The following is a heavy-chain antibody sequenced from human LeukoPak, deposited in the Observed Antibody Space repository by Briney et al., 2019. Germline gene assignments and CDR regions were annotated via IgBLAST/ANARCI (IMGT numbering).Heavy chain of an antibody. Sequence: SSETLSLTCSVSGGSLSNYYWNWIRQPPGKRLEWIGSMYYGGSTNYNPSLKSRVTISVDTSENQFSLKVSSVTAADTAVYYCARHRGSSWYESFDYWGQGILVTVSS. CDR3: ARHRGSSWYESFDY. CDR2: MYYGGST. J-gene: IGHJ4*02. CDR1: GGSLSNYY. V-gene: IGHV4-59*08. D-gene: IGHD6-13*01.